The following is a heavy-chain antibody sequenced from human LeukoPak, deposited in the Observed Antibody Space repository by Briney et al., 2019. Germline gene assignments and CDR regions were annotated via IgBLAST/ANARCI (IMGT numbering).Heavy chain of an antibody. CDR1: GFTFSSYA. Sequence: GGSLRLSCAASGFTFSSYAMHWVRQAPGKGLEWVAVISYDGSNKYYADSVKGRFTISRDNSKNTLYLQMNSPRAEDTAVYYCARGKTFRFDYWGQGTLVTVSS. V-gene: IGHV3-30-3*01. CDR3: ARGKTFRFDY. CDR2: ISYDGSNK. J-gene: IGHJ4*02. D-gene: IGHD2-21*01.